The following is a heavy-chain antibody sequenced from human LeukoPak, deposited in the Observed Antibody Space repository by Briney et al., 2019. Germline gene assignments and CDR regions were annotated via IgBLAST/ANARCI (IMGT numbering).Heavy chain of an antibody. Sequence: PSGTLSLTCAVSGGSISSSNWWSWVRQPPGKGLEWIGEIYHSGSTNYNPSLKSRVTISVDTSKNQFSLKLSSVTAADTAVYYCARHSSDYGSKDLDYWGQGTLVTVSS. V-gene: IGHV4-4*02. J-gene: IGHJ4*02. CDR2: IYHSGST. CDR1: GGSISSSNW. D-gene: IGHD4-23*01. CDR3: ARHSSDYGSKDLDY.